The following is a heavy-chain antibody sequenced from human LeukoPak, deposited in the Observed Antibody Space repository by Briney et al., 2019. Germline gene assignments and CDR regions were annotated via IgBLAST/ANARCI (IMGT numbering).Heavy chain of an antibody. CDR2: IYDNGGT. CDR1: GASMSSFY. CDR3: ARIGSGNYYWFDP. J-gene: IGHJ5*02. Sequence: SETLSLTCTVSGASMSSFYWSWIRQPPGKGLEWIGYIYDNGGTNYNPSFESRVTKSVDTSKNQFSLKLKSVTAADTAVYYCARIGSGNYYWFDPWGQGTLVTVSS. V-gene: IGHV4-59*01. D-gene: IGHD3-10*01.